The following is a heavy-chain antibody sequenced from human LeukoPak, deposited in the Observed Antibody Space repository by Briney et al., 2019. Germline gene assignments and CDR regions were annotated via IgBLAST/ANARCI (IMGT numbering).Heavy chain of an antibody. CDR1: GFTFSTYD. CDR2: ISSSSRYI. J-gene: IGHJ3*02. V-gene: IGHV3-21*01. CDR3: ASYGDYNDAFDI. Sequence: GGSLRLSCAASGFTFSTYDMNWVRQAPGKGLEWVSSISSSSRYIYYEDSVKGRFTISRDNAKNSLYLQMNSLRAEDTAVYYCASYGDYNDAFDIWGQGTMVTVSS. D-gene: IGHD4-17*01.